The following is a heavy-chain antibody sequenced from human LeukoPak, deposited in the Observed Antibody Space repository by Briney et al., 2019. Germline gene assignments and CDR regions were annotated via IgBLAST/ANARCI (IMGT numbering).Heavy chain of an antibody. J-gene: IGHJ4*02. V-gene: IGHV3-7*03. CDR2: IKQDGSQK. CDR3: AREGTFGDYRASGDH. Sequence: GGSLGLSCEASGFTFSTYWMKWVRQAPGKGLEWVANIKQDGSQKYYVDSVEGRFIISRDNAKNSLYLQMNSVRAEDTAVYYCAREGTFGDYRASGDHWGQGALVTVSS. CDR1: GFTFSTYW. D-gene: IGHD2-21*02.